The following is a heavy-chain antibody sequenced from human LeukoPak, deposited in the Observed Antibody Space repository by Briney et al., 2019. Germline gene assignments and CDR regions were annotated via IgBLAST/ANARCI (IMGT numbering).Heavy chain of an antibody. CDR3: VKDRYYYDSSGPLFDY. V-gene: IGHV3-64D*06. CDR2: ISSNGGST. CDR1: GFTFSSYG. D-gene: IGHD3-22*01. Sequence: PGGSLRLSCAASGFTFSSYGMHWVRQAPGKGLEYVSAISSNGGSTYYADSVKGRFTISRDNSKNTLYLQMSSLRAEDTAVYYCVKDRYYYDSSGPLFDYWGQGTLVTVSS. J-gene: IGHJ4*02.